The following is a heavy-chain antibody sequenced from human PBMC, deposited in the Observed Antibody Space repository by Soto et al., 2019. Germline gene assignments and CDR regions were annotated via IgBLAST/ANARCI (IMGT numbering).Heavy chain of an antibody. CDR2: ISVYNGNT. CDR3: ARVGLRYYYDSSAWGWFDP. V-gene: IGHV1-18*01. CDR1: GYTITSYG. J-gene: IGHJ5*02. Sequence: QVQLVQSGAEVKTPGASVKVSCKASGYTITSYGISWVRQAPGQGLEWMGWISVYNGNTNYAQKLQGRVTMTTDTSTSTAYMELRSLRSDDTAVYYCARVGLRYYYDSSAWGWFDPWGQGTLVTVSS. D-gene: IGHD3-22*01.